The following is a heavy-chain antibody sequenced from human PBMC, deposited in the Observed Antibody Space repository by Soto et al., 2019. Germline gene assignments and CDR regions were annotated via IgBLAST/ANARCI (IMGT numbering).Heavy chain of an antibody. J-gene: IGHJ4*02. V-gene: IGHV3-53*02. D-gene: IGHD6-13*01. CDR2: MYSGGST. CDR1: GFTVSSNY. CDR3: ARLGWYSSRWYGDY. Sequence: EVQLVETGGGLIQPGGSLRLSCAASGFTVSSNYMSWVRQAPGKGLEWVSVMYSGGSTYYADSVKGRFTISRDNSKNTLYLQMNSLRAEDTAVYYCARLGWYSSRWYGDYWGQGTLVTVSS.